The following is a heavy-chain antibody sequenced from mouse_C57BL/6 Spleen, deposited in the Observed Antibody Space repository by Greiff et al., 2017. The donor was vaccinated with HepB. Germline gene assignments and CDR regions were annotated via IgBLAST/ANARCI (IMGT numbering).Heavy chain of an antibody. J-gene: IGHJ4*01. Sequence: VQLQQSGAELVRPGASVKLSCKASGYTFTDYYINWVKQRPGQGLEWIARIYPGSGNTYYNEKFKGKATLTAEKSSSTAYMQLSSLTSEDSAVYFCARLLTVVAPYYAMDYWGQGTSVTVSS. CDR2: IYPGSGNT. V-gene: IGHV1-76*01. D-gene: IGHD1-1*01. CDR1: GYTFTDYY. CDR3: ARLLTVVAPYYAMDY.